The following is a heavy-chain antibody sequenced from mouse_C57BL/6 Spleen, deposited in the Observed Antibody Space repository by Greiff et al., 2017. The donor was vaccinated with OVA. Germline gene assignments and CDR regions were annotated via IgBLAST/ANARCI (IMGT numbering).Heavy chain of an antibody. J-gene: IGHJ4*01. CDR3: ARRGDYYGSSHAMDY. CDR2: IDPSDSYT. V-gene: IGHV1-50*01. CDR1: GYTFTSYW. Sequence: QVQLQQPGADLVKPGASVKLSCKASGYTFTSYWMQWVKQRPGQGLEWIGEIDPSDSYTNYNQKFKGQATLTVDTSSSTAYMQLSSLTSEDSAVYYCARRGDYYGSSHAMDYWGQGTSVTVSS. D-gene: IGHD1-1*01.